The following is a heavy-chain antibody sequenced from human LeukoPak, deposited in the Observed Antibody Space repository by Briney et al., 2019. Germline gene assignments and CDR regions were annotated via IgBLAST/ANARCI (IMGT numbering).Heavy chain of an antibody. J-gene: IGHJ6*03. Sequence: ASVKVSCKASGYAFTNHYMHWVRRAPGQGPEWMGLINHRGDITTSAQRFQDRITMTRDTSTSTDYMELRSLTSEDTAVYYCARATRWLQFGDYYYYMDVWGKGTTVTVSS. D-gene: IGHD5-24*01. V-gene: IGHV1-46*01. CDR1: GYAFTNHY. CDR3: ARATRWLQFGDYYYYMDV. CDR2: INHRGDIT.